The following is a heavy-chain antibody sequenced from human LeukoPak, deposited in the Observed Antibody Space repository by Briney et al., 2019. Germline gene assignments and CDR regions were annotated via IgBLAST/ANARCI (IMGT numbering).Heavy chain of an antibody. CDR1: GGSFSGFH. J-gene: IGHJ6*03. V-gene: IGHV4-34*01. CDR3: ARIPYSGSYSKPYYMDV. Sequence: SETLSLTCAVFGGSFSGFHWSWFRQPPGRGLEWIGEINHGGSTNYNPSLKSRVTMSVDTSKNQFSLKLSSVTAADTAVYYCARIPYSGSYSKPYYMDVWGKGTTVTVSS. CDR2: INHGGST. D-gene: IGHD1-26*01.